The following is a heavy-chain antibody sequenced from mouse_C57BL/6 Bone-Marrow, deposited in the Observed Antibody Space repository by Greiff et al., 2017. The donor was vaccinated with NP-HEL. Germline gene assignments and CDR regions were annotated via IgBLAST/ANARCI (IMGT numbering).Heavy chain of an antibody. J-gene: IGHJ2*01. CDR3: ARWDYDVKYYFDY. Sequence: QVQLQQPGAELVKPGASVKLSCKASGYTFTSYWMHWVKQRPGQGLEWIGMIHPNSGSTNYNEKFKSKATLTVDKSSSTAYMQLSSLTSEDSAVYYCARWDYDVKYYFDYWGQGTTRPVSS. D-gene: IGHD2-4*01. V-gene: IGHV1-64*01. CDR1: GYTFTSYW. CDR2: IHPNSGST.